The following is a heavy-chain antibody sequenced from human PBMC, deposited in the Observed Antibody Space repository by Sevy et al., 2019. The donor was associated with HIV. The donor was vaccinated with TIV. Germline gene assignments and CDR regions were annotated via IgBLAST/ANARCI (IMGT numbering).Heavy chain of an antibody. CDR2: IRSKAYGGTT. CDR3: TRAQTYYYDSSGYPGFDY. D-gene: IGHD3-22*01. V-gene: IGHV3-49*03. J-gene: IGHJ4*02. Sequence: GGSLRLSCTASGFTFGDYAMSWFRQAPGKGLEWVGFIRSKAYGGTTEYAASVKGRFTISRDDSKSIAYLQMNSLKTEDTAVYYCTRAQTYYYDSSGYPGFDYWGQGILVTVSS. CDR1: GFTFGDYA.